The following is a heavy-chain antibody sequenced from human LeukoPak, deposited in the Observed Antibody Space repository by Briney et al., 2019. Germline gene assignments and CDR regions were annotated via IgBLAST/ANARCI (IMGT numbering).Heavy chain of an antibody. CDR3: ARDLYDSSGYYYGY. CDR2: INPNSGGT. V-gene: IGHV1-2*02. D-gene: IGHD3-22*01. Sequence: ASVKVSCKASGYTFTGYYMHWVRQAPGQGLEWMGWINPNSGGTNYAQKFQGRVTMTRDTSISTAYMELRSLRSDDTAVYYCARDLYDSSGYYYGYWGQGTLVTVSS. J-gene: IGHJ4*02. CDR1: GYTFTGYY.